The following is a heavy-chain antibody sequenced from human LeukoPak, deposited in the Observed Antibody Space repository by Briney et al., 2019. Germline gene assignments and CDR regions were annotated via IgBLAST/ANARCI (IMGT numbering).Heavy chain of an antibody. CDR3: AREFEYSSSSGGDY. J-gene: IGHJ4*02. CDR2: ISSSSSYI. CDR1: GFTFSSYS. D-gene: IGHD6-6*01. V-gene: IGHV3-21*01. Sequence: GGSLRLSCAASGFTFSSYSMNWVRQAPGKGLEWVSSISSSSSYIYYADSGKGRFTISRNNAKNSLYMQMNSLRAEDTAVYYCAREFEYSSSSGGDYWGQGTLVTVSS.